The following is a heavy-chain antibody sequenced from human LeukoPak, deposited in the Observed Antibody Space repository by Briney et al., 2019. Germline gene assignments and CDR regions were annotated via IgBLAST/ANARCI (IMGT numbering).Heavy chain of an antibody. CDR3: ARRLLIVRAGTGFDY. CDR1: GFTFSSYA. CDR2: ISYDGSNK. J-gene: IGHJ4*02. V-gene: IGHV3-30-3*01. D-gene: IGHD6-13*01. Sequence: PGRSLRLSCAASGFTFSSYAMHWVRQAPGKGLEWVAVISYDGSNKYYADSVKGRFTISRDNSKNTLFLQMNSLRAEDTAVYYCARRLLIVRAGTGFDYWGQGTLVTVSS.